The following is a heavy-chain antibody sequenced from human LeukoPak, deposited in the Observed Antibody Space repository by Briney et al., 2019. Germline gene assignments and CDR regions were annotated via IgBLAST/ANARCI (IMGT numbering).Heavy chain of an antibody. CDR2: IYTSGST. CDR1: SGSISSGSYY. CDR3: ARSPKVQDYYGSGSYFDY. V-gene: IGHV4-61*02. J-gene: IGHJ4*02. D-gene: IGHD3-10*01. Sequence: ASETLSLTCTVSSGSISSGSYYWSWIRQPAGKGLEWIGRIYTSGSTNYNPSLKSRVTISVDTSKNQFSLKLSSVTAADTAVYYCARSPKVQDYYGSGSYFDYWGQGTLVTVSS.